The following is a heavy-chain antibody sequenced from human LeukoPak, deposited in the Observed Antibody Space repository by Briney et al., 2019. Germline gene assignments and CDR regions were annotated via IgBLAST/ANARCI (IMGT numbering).Heavy chain of an antibody. CDR2: IYHSGST. CDR1: GYSISSGYF. CDR3: ARAYSSSWYFNWFDP. Sequence: SETLSLTCTVSGYSISSGYFWGWIRQPPGKGLEWIGTIYHSGSTYYNASLESRVTISVDTSKNQFSLKLSSVTAADTAVYFCARAYSSSWYFNWFDPWGQGTLVTVSS. V-gene: IGHV4-38-2*02. D-gene: IGHD6-13*01. J-gene: IGHJ5*02.